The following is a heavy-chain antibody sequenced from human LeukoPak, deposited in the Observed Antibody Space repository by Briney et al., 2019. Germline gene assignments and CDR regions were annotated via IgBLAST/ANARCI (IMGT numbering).Heavy chain of an antibody. CDR3: ARGPRRATAGLDY. CDR2: INPNTGAR. CDR1: GYSFTGYQ. D-gene: IGHD6-25*01. J-gene: IGHJ4*02. V-gene: IGHV1-2*02. Sequence: GASVKVSCKASGYSFTGYQMHWVRQAPGQGLEWMGWINPNTGARNHTQKFQDRVTMTRDTSISTAYLELSRLRSDDTAVYYCARGPRRATAGLDYWGQGTLVTVSS.